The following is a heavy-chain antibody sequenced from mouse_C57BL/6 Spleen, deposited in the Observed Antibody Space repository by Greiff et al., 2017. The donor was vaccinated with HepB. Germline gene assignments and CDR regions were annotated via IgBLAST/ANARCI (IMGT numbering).Heavy chain of an antibody. CDR3: ANGGTGYFDV. V-gene: IGHV1-50*01. D-gene: IGHD2-14*01. Sequence: QVQLQQPGAELVKPGASVKLSCKASGYTFTSYWMQWVKQRPGQGLEWIGEIDPSDSYTNYNQKFKGKATLTVDTSSSTAYMQLSSLTSEDSAVYYCANGGTGYFDVWGTGTTVTVSS. J-gene: IGHJ1*03. CDR2: IDPSDSYT. CDR1: GYTFTSYW.